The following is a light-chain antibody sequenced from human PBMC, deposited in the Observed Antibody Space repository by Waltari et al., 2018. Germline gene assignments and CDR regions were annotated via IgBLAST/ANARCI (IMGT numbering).Light chain of an antibody. CDR3: YSVADNSVV. CDR2: KDT. V-gene: IGLV3-27*01. CDR1: ILTIKS. Sequence: SYDLTQPSSVSVSPGQTASITCSGPILTIKSSRWFQQRPGQAPTLLIYKDTERPPGIPERFFGSISGTTVTLTISEVRVEDEADYYCYSVADNSVVFGGGTKLTVL. J-gene: IGLJ2*01.